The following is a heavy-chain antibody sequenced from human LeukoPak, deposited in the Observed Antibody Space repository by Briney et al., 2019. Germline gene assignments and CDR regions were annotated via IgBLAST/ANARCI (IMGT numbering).Heavy chain of an antibody. J-gene: IGHJ5*02. Sequence: PSQTLSLTCTVSGDSISTSGHYWGWIRQPPGKGLEWIGSIYHSGSTYYNPSLKSRVTISVDTSKNQFSLKLSSVTAADTAVYYCARDFTGGSHTGSEARDGWFDPWGQGTLVTVSS. D-gene: IGHD1-26*01. CDR3: ARDFTGGSHTGSEARDGWFDP. CDR2: IYHSGST. CDR1: GDSISTSGHY. V-gene: IGHV4-39*07.